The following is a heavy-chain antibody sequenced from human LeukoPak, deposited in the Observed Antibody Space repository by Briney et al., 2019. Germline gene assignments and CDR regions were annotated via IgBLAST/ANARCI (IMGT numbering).Heavy chain of an antibody. V-gene: IGHV3-23*01. Sequence: GGSLRLSCAASGFTFSSYAMSWVRQAPGKGLEWVSAISGSGGSTYYADSVKGRFTISRDNSKNTLYLQMNSLRAKDTAVYYCAKDRGRYYDSSGYYWGYYFDSWGQGILVTVST. CDR2: ISGSGGST. CDR1: GFTFSSYA. J-gene: IGHJ4*02. CDR3: AKDRGRYYDSSGYYWGYYFDS. D-gene: IGHD3-22*01.